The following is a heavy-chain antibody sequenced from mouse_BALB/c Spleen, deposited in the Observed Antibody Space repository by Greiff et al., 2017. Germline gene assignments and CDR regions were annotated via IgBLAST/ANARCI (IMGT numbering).Heavy chain of an antibody. V-gene: IGHV1-7*01. CDR1: GYTFTSYW. CDR3: ARSTTALDY. D-gene: IGHD1-2*01. Sequence: VQVVESGAELAKPGASVKMSCKASGYTFTSYWMHWVKQRPGQGLEWIGYINPSTGYTEYNQKFKDKATLTADKSSSTAYMQLSSLTSEDSAVYYCARSTTALDYWGQGTTLTVSS. CDR2: INPSTGYT. J-gene: IGHJ2*01.